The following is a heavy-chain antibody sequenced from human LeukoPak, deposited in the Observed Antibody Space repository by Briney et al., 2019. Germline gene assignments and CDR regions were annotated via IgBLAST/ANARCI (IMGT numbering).Heavy chain of an antibody. J-gene: IGHJ4*02. V-gene: IGHV3-23*01. CDR1: GFTFSSYA. D-gene: IGHD5-24*01. CDR2: ISNSGDTP. Sequence: GGSLRLSCAASGFTFSSYAMSWVRQAPGKGLEWVSAISNSGDTPYYADSVKGRFTISRDNSKNTLYLQMNSLRAEDTAVNDFARFPCDGYSFPWCYFDYWGQGTLVTVSS. CDR3: ARFPCDGYSFPWCYFDY.